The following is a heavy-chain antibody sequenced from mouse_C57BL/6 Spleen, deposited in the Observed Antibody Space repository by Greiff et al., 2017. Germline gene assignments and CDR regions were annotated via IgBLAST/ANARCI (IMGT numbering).Heavy chain of an antibody. J-gene: IGHJ2*01. CDR1: GYTFTDYE. D-gene: IGHD1-1*01. Sequence: QVQLQQSGAELVRPGASVTLSCKASGYTFTDYEMPWVKQTPVHGLEWIGAIDPETGGTAYNQKFKGKAILTADKSSRTAYMELRSLTSEDSAVYYCTRPPITTVAATDYWGQGTTLTVSS. CDR3: TRPPITTVAATDY. V-gene: IGHV1-15*01. CDR2: IDPETGGT.